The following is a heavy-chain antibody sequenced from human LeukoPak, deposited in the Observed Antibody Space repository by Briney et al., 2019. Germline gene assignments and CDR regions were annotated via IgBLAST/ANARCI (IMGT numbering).Heavy chain of an antibody. CDR1: GYTFTNYG. Sequence: ASVKVSCKASGYTFTNYGITWVRQAPGQGLEWMGWISAYNGNINYAQKFQGRVSMTTDTSTSTVYMELESLRSDDTAIYYCARVHINSWGAFDIWGQGTMVTLSS. CDR2: ISAYNGNI. D-gene: IGHD6-13*01. J-gene: IGHJ3*02. CDR3: ARVHINSWGAFDI. V-gene: IGHV1-18*01.